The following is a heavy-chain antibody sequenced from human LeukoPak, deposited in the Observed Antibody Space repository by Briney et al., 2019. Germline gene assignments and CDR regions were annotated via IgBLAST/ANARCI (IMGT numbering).Heavy chain of an antibody. D-gene: IGHD2-2*01. Sequence: PGGSLRLSRAASGFTFSNYWMTWVRQAPGKGLEWVANIKEDGSEKYYVDSVKGRFTISRDNAKSSLFLQMNSLRVKDTAVFYCVRDNTGGRYQVVSAYFHYYYGMDVWGPGTTVTVSS. V-gene: IGHV3-7*03. J-gene: IGHJ6*02. CDR1: GFTFSNYW. CDR2: IKEDGSEK. CDR3: VRDNTGGRYQVVSAYFHYYYGMDV.